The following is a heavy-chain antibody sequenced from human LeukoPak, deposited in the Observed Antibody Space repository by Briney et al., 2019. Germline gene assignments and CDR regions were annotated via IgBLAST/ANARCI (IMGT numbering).Heavy chain of an antibody. CDR1: GYTFTSDD. V-gene: IGHV1-8*01. CDR2: MNPNSGNT. D-gene: IGHD6-13*01. CDR3: ARGRPHLGAAPGTFDY. Sequence: GASVKVSCKASGYTFTSDDINWVRQATGQGLEWMGWMNPNSGNTGYAQKFQGRVTMTRNTSISTAYMELRSLRSEDTAVYYCARGRPHLGAAPGTFDYWGQGTLVTVSS. J-gene: IGHJ4*02.